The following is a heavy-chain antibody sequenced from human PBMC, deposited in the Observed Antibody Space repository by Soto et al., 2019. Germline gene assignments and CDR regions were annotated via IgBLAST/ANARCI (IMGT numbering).Heavy chain of an antibody. D-gene: IGHD3-10*01. Sequence: EIQLVESGGGVIKPGESLTLSCAASGFTVKDASMHWVRQTPGKGLEWVGLIRSQKDGGTTHYAAPVRDRFTISRDDSRNTLYLRMNSLKIEDTAVYYCTQLYRDDPWGQGTLVTVSS. V-gene: IGHV3-15*06. J-gene: IGHJ5*02. CDR2: IRSQKDGGTT. CDR1: GFTVKDAS. CDR3: TQLYRDDP.